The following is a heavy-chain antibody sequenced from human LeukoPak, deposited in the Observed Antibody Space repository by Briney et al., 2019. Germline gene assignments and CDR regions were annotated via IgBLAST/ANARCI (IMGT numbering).Heavy chain of an antibody. V-gene: IGHV3-23*01. Sequence: GGSLSLSCAASGVTFSSYAMSWVRQTPGKGLEWVSVISGSGGSTDYADSVKGRFTISRDNSKNTLYVQMNSLRAEDPAVYYCAKGSTMYTAYYFDYWGQGALVTVSS. J-gene: IGHJ4*02. CDR1: GVTFSSYA. CDR2: ISGSGGST. CDR3: AKGSTMYTAYYFDY. D-gene: IGHD3-10*02.